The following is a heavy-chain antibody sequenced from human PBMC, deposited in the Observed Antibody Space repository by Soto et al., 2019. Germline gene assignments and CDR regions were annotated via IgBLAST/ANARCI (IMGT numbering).Heavy chain of an antibody. V-gene: IGHV4-34*01. CDR3: ATRGMWSQYYYYYGTDV. Sequence: SETLARTCAVYGGSFSCYYWSWIRQPPGKGLEWIGEINHSGSTNYNPSLKSRVTISVDTSKNHFSLKLSSVTAADTAVYYCATRGMWSQYYYYYGTDVGGQGTTVTVSS. CDR1: GGSFSCYY. CDR2: INHSGST. J-gene: IGHJ6*01. D-gene: IGHD2-21*01.